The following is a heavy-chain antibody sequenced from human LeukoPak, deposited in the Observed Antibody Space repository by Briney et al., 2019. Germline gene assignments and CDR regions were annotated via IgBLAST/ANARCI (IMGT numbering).Heavy chain of an antibody. CDR3: ARASRGTFGYMDV. CDR1: GGSFSGYY. J-gene: IGHJ6*03. CDR2: INHSGST. V-gene: IGHV4-34*01. Sequence: SETLSLTCAVYGGSFSGYYWSWIRQPPGKRLEWIGEINHSGSTNYNPSLKSRVTISVDTSKNQFSLKLSSVTAADTAVYYCARASRGTFGYMDVWGKGTTVAVSS. D-gene: IGHD2-2*01.